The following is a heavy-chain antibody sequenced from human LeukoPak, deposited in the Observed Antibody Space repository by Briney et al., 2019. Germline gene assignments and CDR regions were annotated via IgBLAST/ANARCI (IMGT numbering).Heavy chain of an antibody. Sequence: SETLSLTCTVSGGSISSYYWSWIRQPPGKGLEWIGYIYYSGSTNYNPSLKSRVTISVDTSKNQFSLKLSSVTAADTAVYYCARVAPYYYDSSGYYVDPSYYFDYWGQGTLVTVSS. V-gene: IGHV4-59*12. D-gene: IGHD3-22*01. J-gene: IGHJ4*02. CDR2: IYYSGST. CDR1: GGSISSYY. CDR3: ARVAPYYYDSSGYYVDPSYYFDY.